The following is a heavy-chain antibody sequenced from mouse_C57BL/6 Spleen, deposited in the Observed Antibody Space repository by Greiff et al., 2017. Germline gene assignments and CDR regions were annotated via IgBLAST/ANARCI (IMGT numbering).Heavy chain of an antibody. D-gene: IGHD1-1*01. CDR1: GYAFSSYW. CDR3: ARGDYYGSSYGYFDV. V-gene: IGHV1-80*01. Sequence: QVQLQQSGAELVKPGASVKISCKASGYAFSSYWMNWVKQRPGKGLEWIGQIYPGDGDTNYNGKFKGKATLTADKSSSTAYMQRSSLTSEDSAVYFCARGDYYGSSYGYFDVWGTGTTVTVSS. CDR2: IYPGDGDT. J-gene: IGHJ1*03.